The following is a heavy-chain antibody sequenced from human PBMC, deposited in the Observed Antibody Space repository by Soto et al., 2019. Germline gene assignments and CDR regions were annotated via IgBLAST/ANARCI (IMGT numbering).Heavy chain of an antibody. CDR1: GFTFSSYS. CDR3: ADISRYCTSSNCA. Sequence: DVRLLESGGGLVQPGGSLRLSCAASGFTFSSYSMSWVRQAPGKGLEWVSTIGTSASTYYGDSVRGRFTISRDNSRNTLYLQMNSLLAEDAAGYYWADISRYCTSSNCAWGQGTLVTVSS. CDR2: IGTSAST. J-gene: IGHJ5*02. V-gene: IGHV3-23*01. D-gene: IGHD2-2*01.